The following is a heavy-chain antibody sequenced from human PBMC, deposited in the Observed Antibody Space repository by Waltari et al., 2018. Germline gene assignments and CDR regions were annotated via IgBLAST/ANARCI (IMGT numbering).Heavy chain of an antibody. CDR3: ARRSTSSAPYFFDY. J-gene: IGHJ4*02. V-gene: IGHV3-74*01. Sequence: EVQLVESGGGLVQPGGSLRLSCAAYGFNFGRYWMPWVRQAPGKGVVWVSRINNDGSSTTYADSVKGRFTISRDNAKNTLDLQLNSLRAEDTAVYFCARRSTSSAPYFFDYWGQGTLVTVSS. CDR1: GFNFGRYW. CDR2: INNDGSST. D-gene: IGHD6-6*01.